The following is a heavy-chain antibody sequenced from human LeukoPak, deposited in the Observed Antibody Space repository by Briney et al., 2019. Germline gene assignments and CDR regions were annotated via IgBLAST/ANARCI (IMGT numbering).Heavy chain of an antibody. CDR3: ASQLGDASDI. V-gene: IGHV3-48*01. CDR2: ISSSSSTI. CDR1: GFTFSSYS. J-gene: IGHJ3*02. Sequence: GGSLRLSCAASGFTFSSYSMNWVRQAPGKGLEWVSYISSSSSTIYYANSVKGRFTISRDNGKNSLYLQMNSLRAEDTAVYYCASQLGDASDIWGQGTMVTVSS. D-gene: IGHD6-13*01.